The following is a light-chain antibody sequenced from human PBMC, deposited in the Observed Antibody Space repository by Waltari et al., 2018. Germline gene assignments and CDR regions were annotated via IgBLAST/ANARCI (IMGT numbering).Light chain of an antibody. J-gene: IGLJ2*01. Sequence: QNVVTQESSFSVSPGGKVPITCGLSSVSVTTTSHHSWYQQTPGQAPRTLIYSTDSRSYGVPDRFSGSILGSKAALTITGAQADDESDYYCAIYMGTGKVLFGGGTKLTVL. CDR1: SVSVTTTSH. CDR3: AIYMGTGKVL. CDR2: STD. V-gene: IGLV8-61*01.